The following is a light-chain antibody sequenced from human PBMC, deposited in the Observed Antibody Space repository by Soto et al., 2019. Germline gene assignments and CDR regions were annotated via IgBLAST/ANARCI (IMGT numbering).Light chain of an antibody. Sequence: QSALAQPASVSGSPGQSITISCSGTSSDIGAYNSVSWYQQHPGQVPQLMIYEVSNRPSGVSNRFSGSKSVNTASLTISGLLPEDERDYYCSSYTSTGAWVFGGGTKLTVL. CDR3: SSYTSTGAWV. J-gene: IGLJ3*02. V-gene: IGLV2-14*01. CDR1: SSDIGAYNS. CDR2: EVS.